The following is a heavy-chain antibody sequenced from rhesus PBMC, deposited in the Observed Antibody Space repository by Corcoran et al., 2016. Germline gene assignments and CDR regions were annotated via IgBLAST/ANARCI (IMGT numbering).Heavy chain of an antibody. D-gene: IGHD5-24*01. V-gene: IGHV4-147*01. CDR1: GISITTNY. Sequence: QVQLQESGPGLVKPSETLSLTCAVSGISITTNYWPWIRQSPGKGLEGIGYISGPSARTSYNPSHKSRVTITKDTSENQFSLRLNSATAADTAVYYCSRDAVSLDVWGRGLLVTVSS. J-gene: IGHJ5-2*02. CDR2: ISGPSART. CDR3: SRDAVSLDV.